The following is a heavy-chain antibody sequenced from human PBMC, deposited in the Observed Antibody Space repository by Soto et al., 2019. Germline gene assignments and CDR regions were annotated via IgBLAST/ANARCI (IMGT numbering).Heavy chain of an antibody. J-gene: IGHJ1*01. Sequence: SETLSLTCTVSGGSISSGGYYWSWIRQHPGKGLEWIGYIYYSGSTYYNPSLKSRVTISVDTSKNQFSLKLSSVTAADTAVYYCARTRPNNPPQHWGQGTLVTVSS. CDR1: GGSISSGGYY. CDR3: ARTRPNNPPQH. CDR2: IYYSGST. D-gene: IGHD1-1*01. V-gene: IGHV4-31*03.